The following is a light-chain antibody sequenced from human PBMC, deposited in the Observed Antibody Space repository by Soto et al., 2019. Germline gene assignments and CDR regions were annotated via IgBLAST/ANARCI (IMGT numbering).Light chain of an antibody. J-gene: IGKJ5*01. Sequence: EIVMTQYPATLYVSPGERATLSCRASQSVSSNLAWYQQRPGQAPRLLMFGASTRASGIPDRFSGSGSGTEYTLTISSLQSEDFAVYYCQQYNNWPPVTFGQGTRLEIK. CDR3: QQYNNWPPVT. V-gene: IGKV3-15*01. CDR1: QSVSSN. CDR2: GAS.